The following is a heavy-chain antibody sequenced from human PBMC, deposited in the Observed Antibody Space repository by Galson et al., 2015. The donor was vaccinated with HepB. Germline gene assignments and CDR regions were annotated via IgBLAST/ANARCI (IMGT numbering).Heavy chain of an antibody. D-gene: IGHD2-15*01. V-gene: IGHV3-9*01. CDR3: AREYWNRFDP. J-gene: IGHJ5*02. Sequence: SLRLSCAASGFTFDDYAMHWVRQAPGKGLEWVSGISWNSGSIGYADSVKGRFTISRDNAKNSLYLQMNSLRAEDTAVYYCAREYWNRFDPWGQGTLVTVSS. CDR2: ISWNSGSI. CDR1: GFTFDDYA.